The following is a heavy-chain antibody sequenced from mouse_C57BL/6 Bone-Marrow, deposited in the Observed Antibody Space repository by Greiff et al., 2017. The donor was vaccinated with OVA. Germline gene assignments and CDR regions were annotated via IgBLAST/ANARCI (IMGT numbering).Heavy chain of an antibody. V-gene: IGHV1-82*01. CDR3: ARAGYGYAY. J-gene: IGHJ2*01. CDR2: IYPGDGDT. CDR1: GYAFSSSW. Sequence: QVQLKESGPELVKPGASVKISCKASGYAFSSSWMNWVKQRPGKGLEWIGRIYPGDGDTNYNGKFKGKATLTADKSSSTAYMQLSSLTSEDSAVYFCARAGYGYAYWGQGTTLTVSS. D-gene: IGHD2-2*01.